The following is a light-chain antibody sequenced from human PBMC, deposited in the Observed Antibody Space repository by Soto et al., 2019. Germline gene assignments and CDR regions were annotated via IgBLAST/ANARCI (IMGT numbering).Light chain of an antibody. CDR1: SSNIGSNF. J-gene: IGLJ2*01. V-gene: IGLV1-51*01. Sequence: QSVLTQPPSVSAAPGQKVTISCSGSSSNIGSNFVSWYHQLPGTAPKLLIYDNNKRPSGIPDRFSGSKSGTSATLGITGLQTGDEADYYCGAWDTSLSAGVFGGGTKVTVL. CDR3: GAWDTSLSAGV. CDR2: DNN.